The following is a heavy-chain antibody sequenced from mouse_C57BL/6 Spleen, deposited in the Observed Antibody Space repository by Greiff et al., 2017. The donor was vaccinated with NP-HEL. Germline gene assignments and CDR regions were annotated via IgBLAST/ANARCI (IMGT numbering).Heavy chain of an antibody. J-gene: IGHJ1*03. V-gene: IGHV1-55*01. Sequence: QVQLQQPGAELVKPGASVKMSCKASGYTFTSYWITWVKQRPGQGLEWIGDIYPGSGSTNYNEKFKSKATLTVDTSSSTAYMQLSSLTSEDSAVYYCAREGEFLSYFDVWGTGTTVTVSS. CDR3: AREGEFLSYFDV. CDR2: IYPGSGST. CDR1: GYTFTSYW.